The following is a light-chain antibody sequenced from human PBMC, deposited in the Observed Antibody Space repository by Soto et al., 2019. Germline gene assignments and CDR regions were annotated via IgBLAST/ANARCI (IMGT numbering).Light chain of an antibody. CDR3: QQLSSYWT. J-gene: IGKJ1*01. CDR1: QSISSW. V-gene: IGKV1-5*01. Sequence: DIQMTQSPSTLSASVGDRVTITCRASQSISSWLAWYQQKPGKAPKLLISDASSLESGVPSRFSGDRSGTEFTLTINSLHPEDVATYFCQQLSSYWTFGQGTRVEIK. CDR2: DAS.